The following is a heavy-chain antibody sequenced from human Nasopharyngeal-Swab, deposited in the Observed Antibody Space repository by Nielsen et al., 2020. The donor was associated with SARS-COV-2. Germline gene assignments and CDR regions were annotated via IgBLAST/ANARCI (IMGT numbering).Heavy chain of an antibody. CDR3: ARTSTLTTYSSGWNDAFDI. Sequence: WIRQPPGKALEWLARIDWDDDKFYSTSLKTRLTISKDTSKNQVVLTMTNMDPVDTATYYCARTSTLTTYSSGWNDAFDIWGQGTMVT. J-gene: IGHJ3*02. CDR2: IDWDDDK. V-gene: IGHV2-70*04. D-gene: IGHD6-19*01.